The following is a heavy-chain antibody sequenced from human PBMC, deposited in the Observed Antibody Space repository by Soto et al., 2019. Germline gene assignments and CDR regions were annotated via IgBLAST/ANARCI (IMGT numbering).Heavy chain of an antibody. V-gene: IGHV1-58*01. J-gene: IGHJ4*02. Sequence: QMQLVQSGPEVKKPGTSVKVSCKASGFTFSSSAVQWVRHARGQRLEWIAWIVVGSGNTNYGQKFHERVTITRDMSTSTAYLELSRLGTEDTAVYYCAAVSENYGWGSYRPTPFDYWGQGTPVTVSS. CDR3: AAVSENYGWGSYRPTPFDY. CDR1: GFTFSSSA. D-gene: IGHD3-16*02. CDR2: IVVGSGNT.